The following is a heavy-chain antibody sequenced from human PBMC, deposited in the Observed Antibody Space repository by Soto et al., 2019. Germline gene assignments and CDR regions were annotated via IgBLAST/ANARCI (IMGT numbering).Heavy chain of an antibody. V-gene: IGHV4-59*01. CDR3: ARAQDGYSTVFDY. J-gene: IGHJ4*02. D-gene: IGHD5-18*01. CDR1: GGSISSYY. Sequence: SETLSLTCTVSGGSISSYYWSWIRQPPGKGLEWIGYIYYSGSTNYNPSLKSRVTISVDTSKNQFSLKLSSVTAADTAVYYCARAQDGYSTVFDYWGQGALVTVSS. CDR2: IYYSGST.